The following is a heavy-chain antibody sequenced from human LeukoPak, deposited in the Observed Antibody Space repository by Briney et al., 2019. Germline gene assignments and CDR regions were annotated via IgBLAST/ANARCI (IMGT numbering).Heavy chain of an antibody. Sequence: SGGSLRLSCAASGFTFRSYAMSWVRQAPGKGLEWVSAISGSGGSTYYADSVKGRFTISRDNSKNTLYLQINSLRDEDTAVYYCAKDLTVVVITTEDYWGQGTLVTVSS. V-gene: IGHV3-23*01. D-gene: IGHD3-22*01. CDR1: GFTFRSYA. J-gene: IGHJ4*02. CDR3: AKDLTVVVITTEDY. CDR2: ISGSGGST.